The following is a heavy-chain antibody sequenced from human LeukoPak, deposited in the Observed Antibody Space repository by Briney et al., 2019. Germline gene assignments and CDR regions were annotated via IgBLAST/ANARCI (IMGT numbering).Heavy chain of an antibody. J-gene: IGHJ4*02. V-gene: IGHV1-2*02. Sequence: ASVKVSCKASGYTFTGYYMHWVRQAPGQGLEWMGWINPNSGGTNYAQKFQGRVTMTRDTSISTAYMDLSRLRSDDTAVYYCARYEQQLETLDYWGQGTLVTVSS. CDR2: INPNSGGT. CDR3: ARYEQQLETLDY. D-gene: IGHD6-13*01. CDR1: GYTFTGYY.